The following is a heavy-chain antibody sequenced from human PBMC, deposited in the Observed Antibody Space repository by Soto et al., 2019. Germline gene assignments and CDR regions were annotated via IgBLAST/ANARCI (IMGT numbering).Heavy chain of an antibody. CDR3: ARVSEDIVLVPAAMGYNWFDP. CDR2: IYYSGST. V-gene: IGHV4-59*01. CDR1: GGSISSYC. Sequence: SETLSLTCTVSGGSISSYCWSWIRQPPGKGLEWIGYIYYSGSTNYNPSLKSRVTISVDTSKNQFSLKLSSVTAADTAVYYCARVSEDIVLVPAAMGYNWFDPSGQATLVTVSS. D-gene: IGHD2-2*01. J-gene: IGHJ5*02.